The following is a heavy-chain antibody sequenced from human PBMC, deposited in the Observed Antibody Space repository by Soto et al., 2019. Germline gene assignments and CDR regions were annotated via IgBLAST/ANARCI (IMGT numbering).Heavy chain of an antibody. V-gene: IGHV3-21*01. CDR1: GFTFSSYS. J-gene: IGHJ4*02. D-gene: IGHD6-13*01. CDR3: ARDNSGGGSSWYSRDYSPIDY. CDR2: ISSSSSYI. Sequence: RGSLRLSCAASGFTFSSYSMNWVRQAPGKGLEWVSSISSSSSYIYYADSVKGRFTISRDNAKNSLYLQMNSLRAEDTAVYYCARDNSGGGSSWYSRDYSPIDYWGQGTLVTVSS.